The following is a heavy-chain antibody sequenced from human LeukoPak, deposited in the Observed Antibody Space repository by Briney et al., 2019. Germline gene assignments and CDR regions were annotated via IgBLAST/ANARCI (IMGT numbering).Heavy chain of an antibody. J-gene: IGHJ6*03. CDR2: ISYDGSNK. Sequence: PGGSLRLSCAASGFTFSSYGMHWVRQAPGKGLEWVAVISYDGSNKYYADSVKGRFTISRDNSRNTLYLQMNSLRAEDTAVYYCAKSGRVTAYYYYYYMDVWGKGTTVTVSS. D-gene: IGHD2-21*02. V-gene: IGHV3-30*18. CDR1: GFTFSSYG. CDR3: AKSGRVTAYYYYYYMDV.